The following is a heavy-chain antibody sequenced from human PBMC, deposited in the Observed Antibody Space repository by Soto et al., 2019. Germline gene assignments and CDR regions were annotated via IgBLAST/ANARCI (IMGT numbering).Heavy chain of an antibody. CDR1: GYTFTSYG. CDR3: ARDSTNFDY. D-gene: IGHD1-1*01. Sequence: ASVKVSCKASGYTFTSYGISWVRQAPGQRLEWMGWINADNGNTNYAQKFQGRVTMTRDTSASTAYMELSSLRSEDTAVYYCARDSTNFDYWGQGTLVTSPQ. CDR2: INADNGNT. J-gene: IGHJ4*02. V-gene: IGHV1-18*01.